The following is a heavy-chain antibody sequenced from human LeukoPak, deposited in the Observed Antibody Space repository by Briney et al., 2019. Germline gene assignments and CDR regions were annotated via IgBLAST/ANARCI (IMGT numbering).Heavy chain of an antibody. CDR1: VGSFSGYY. CDR2: INHSGST. J-gene: IGHJ4*02. V-gene: IGHV4-34*01. Sequence: PSETLSLTCAVYVGSFSGYYWSWIRHPPGKGLEWIGEINHSGSTNYNPSLKSRVTISVDTSKNQFSLKLSSVTAAYTAVYYCARMDYGGNLDYWGQGTLVTVPS. D-gene: IGHD4-23*01. CDR3: ARMDYGGNLDY.